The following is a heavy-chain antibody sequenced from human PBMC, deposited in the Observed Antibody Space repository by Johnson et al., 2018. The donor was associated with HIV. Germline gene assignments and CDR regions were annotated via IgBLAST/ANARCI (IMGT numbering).Heavy chain of an antibody. V-gene: IGHV3-30-3*01. J-gene: IGHJ3*02. D-gene: IGHD6-6*01. Sequence: QVQLVESGGGVVQPGRSLRLSCAASGFTLSSYAMHWVRQAPGKGLEWVAVISYDGSNKYYADYVKGRFNISRDNSKNTLYLQMNSLRAEDTAVYYCARAGSSSSGPRALYIWGQGTMVTVSS. CDR1: GFTLSSYA. CDR2: ISYDGSNK. CDR3: ARAGSSSSGPRALYI.